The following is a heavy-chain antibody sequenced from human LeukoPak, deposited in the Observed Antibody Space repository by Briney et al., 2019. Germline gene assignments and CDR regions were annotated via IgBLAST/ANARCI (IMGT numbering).Heavy chain of an antibody. V-gene: IGHV1-3*01. CDR3: ARDDDFGSYYYYGMDV. CDR2: INAGNGNT. Sequence: ASVKVSCTASGYTFTSYAMHWVRQAPGQRLEWMGWINAGNGNTKYSQKFQGRVTITRDTSASTAYMELSSLRSEDTAVYYCARDDDFGSYYYYGMDVWGQGTTVTVSS. D-gene: IGHD3-3*01. CDR1: GYTFTSYA. J-gene: IGHJ6*02.